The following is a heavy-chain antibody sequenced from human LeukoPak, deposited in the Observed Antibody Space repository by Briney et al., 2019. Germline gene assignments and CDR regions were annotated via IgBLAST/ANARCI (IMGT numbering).Heavy chain of an antibody. CDR2: INPSGGST. Sequence: ASVKVSCKASGYTFTSYYMYWVRQAPGQGLEWMGIINPSGGSTSYAQKFQGRVTITADESTSTAYMELSSLRSEDTAVYYCAREHQSPLVVITTYAFDIWGQGTMVTVSS. J-gene: IGHJ3*02. D-gene: IGHD3-22*01. CDR3: AREHQSPLVVITTYAFDI. V-gene: IGHV1-46*01. CDR1: GYTFTSYY.